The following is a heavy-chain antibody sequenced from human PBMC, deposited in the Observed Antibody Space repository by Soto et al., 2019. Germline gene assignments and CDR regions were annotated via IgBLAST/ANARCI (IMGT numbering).Heavy chain of an antibody. CDR2: IYYSGST. J-gene: IGHJ4*02. Sequence: QLQLQESGPGLVKPSETLSLTCTVSGGSISSSSYYWGWIRQPPGKGLEWIGSIYYSGSTYYNPSLKSRVTISVDTSKNQFSLKLSSVTAADTAVYYCAVPKPDNCGGDCYDFDYWGQGTLVTVSS. CDR3: AVPKPDNCGGDCYDFDY. D-gene: IGHD2-21*02. V-gene: IGHV4-39*01. CDR1: GGSISSSSYY.